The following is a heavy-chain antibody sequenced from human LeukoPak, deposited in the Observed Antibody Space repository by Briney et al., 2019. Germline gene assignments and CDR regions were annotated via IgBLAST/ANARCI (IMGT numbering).Heavy chain of an antibody. Sequence: PSETLSLTCTVSGGSISSYYWSWIRQPPGKGLEWIAYTHYSGTTSHNPSLKSRVSLSVDTSKNQLSLNLTSVTAADTAVYYCARGGVLPRAFDSWGQGTLVSVSS. CDR3: ARGGVLPRAFDS. CDR1: GGSISSYY. D-gene: IGHD3-16*01. V-gene: IGHV4-59*01. CDR2: THYSGTT. J-gene: IGHJ5*01.